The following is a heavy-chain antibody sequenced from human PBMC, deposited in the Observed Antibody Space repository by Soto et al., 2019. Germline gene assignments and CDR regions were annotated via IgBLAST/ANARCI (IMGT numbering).Heavy chain of an antibody. Sequence: QVQLVESGGGVVQPGRSLRLSCAASGFTFSNGMHWVRQAPGKGLEWVAVISHDGSNKYYADSVKGRFTISRDNSKNTLYLQMNSLRAEDTAVYYCAKAKYSSSWYSYGMDVWGQGTTVTVSS. V-gene: IGHV3-30*18. J-gene: IGHJ6*02. CDR1: GFTFSNG. D-gene: IGHD6-13*01. CDR3: AKAKYSSSWYSYGMDV. CDR2: ISHDGSNK.